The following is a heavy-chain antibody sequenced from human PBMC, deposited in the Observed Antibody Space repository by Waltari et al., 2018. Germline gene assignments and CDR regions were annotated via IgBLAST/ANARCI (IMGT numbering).Heavy chain of an antibody. CDR1: GGSIRSSGYS. D-gene: IGHD3-22*01. Sequence: QLELHESGPGLVKPSETLSLTCRVSGGSIRSSGYSWVWIRQPPGEGLEWIGSIYYSGTTYYNPSLNSRVTISVDTSKNQFSLKLTSVTAADTAMYFCARQSYYDESGHDWGQGTLVTVSS. V-gene: IGHV4-39*01. J-gene: IGHJ4*02. CDR2: IYYSGTT. CDR3: ARQSYYDESGHD.